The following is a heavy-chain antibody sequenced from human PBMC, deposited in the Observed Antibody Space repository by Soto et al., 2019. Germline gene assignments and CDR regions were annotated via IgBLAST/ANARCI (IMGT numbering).Heavy chain of an antibody. D-gene: IGHD2-21*02. CDR2: IYYTGST. CDR1: GGSVSSDTYY. V-gene: IGHV4-61*01. CDR3: ARIVTTMSDAFDI. Sequence: SETLSLTCTVSGGSVSSDTYYWSWIRQPPGKGLEWIGYIYYTGSTNYNSSLKSRVTMSVDLSKNQFSLKLSSVTAADTAVYYCARIVTTMSDAFDIWGQGTMVTVSS. J-gene: IGHJ3*02.